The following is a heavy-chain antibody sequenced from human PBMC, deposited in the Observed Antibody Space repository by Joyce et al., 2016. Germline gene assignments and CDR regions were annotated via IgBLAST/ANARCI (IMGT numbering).Heavy chain of an antibody. CDR2: ISVYNGDT. CDR1: GYTFTSYG. J-gene: IGHJ4*02. D-gene: IGHD1-7*01. V-gene: IGHV1-18*01. Sequence: QVQLVQSGTEVKKPGASVKVSCKASGYTFTSYGINWFRQAPGQGLEWMGWISVYNGDTNYAQKLQGRVTMTTDTSTSTAYMELRSLRSDDSAVYYCARDLGTATTDSWGQGTLVIVSS. CDR3: ARDLGTATTDS.